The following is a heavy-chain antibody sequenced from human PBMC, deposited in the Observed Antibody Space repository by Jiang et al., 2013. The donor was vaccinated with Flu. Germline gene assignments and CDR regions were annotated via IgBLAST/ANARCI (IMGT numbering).Heavy chain of an antibody. V-gene: IGHV3-30*09. CDR2: ISYDGSNK. D-gene: IGHD3-3*01. J-gene: IGHJ5*02. CDR1: GFTFSSYA. CDR3: ARTSYYDFWSGYSNWFDP. Sequence: AASGFTFSSYAMHWVRQAPGKGLEWVAVISYDGSNKYYADSVKGRFAISRDNSKNTLYLQMNSLRAEDTAVYYCARTSYYDFWSGYSNWFDPWGQGTLVTVSS.